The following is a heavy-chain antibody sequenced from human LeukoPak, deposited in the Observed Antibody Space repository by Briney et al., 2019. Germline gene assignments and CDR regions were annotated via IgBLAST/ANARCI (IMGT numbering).Heavy chain of an antibody. CDR3: ARDRDPPYYYYGMDV. J-gene: IGHJ6*02. Sequence: GGSLRLSCTASGFTFSSYALHWVRQAPGKGLEWVAVISHDGGKKYYADSVKGRFTISRDNSKNTLYLQMNSLRAEDTAVYYCARDRDPPYYYYGMDVWGQGTTVTVSS. CDR1: GFTFSSYA. V-gene: IGHV3-30-3*01. D-gene: IGHD5-24*01. CDR2: ISHDGGKK.